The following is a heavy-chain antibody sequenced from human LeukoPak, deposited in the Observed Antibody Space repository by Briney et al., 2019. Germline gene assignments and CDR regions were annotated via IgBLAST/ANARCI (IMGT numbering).Heavy chain of an antibody. CDR1: GFTFSSYG. CDR3: AKDGGVWFGESNDY. J-gene: IGHJ4*02. V-gene: IGHV3-23*01. D-gene: IGHD3-10*01. CDR2: ISGSGGST. Sequence: GGSLRLSCAASGFTFSSYGMCWVRQAPGKGLEWVSAISGSGGSTYYADSVKGRFTISRDNFKNTLYLQMNSLRVEDTAVYYCAKDGGVWFGESNDYWGQGTLVTVSS.